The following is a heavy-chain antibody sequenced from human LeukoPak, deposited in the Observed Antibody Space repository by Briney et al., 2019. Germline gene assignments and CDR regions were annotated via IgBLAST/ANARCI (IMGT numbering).Heavy chain of an antibody. CDR2: ISDSWRT. CDR1: PGFIIGYY. CDR3: ARETDMTPITSYYSFVY. J-gene: IGHJ4*02. Sequence: SESLPVTLTVSPGFIIGYYCTWFRPPASRKRDGMGRISDSWRTYYNPSLHSRVTISLDKSNNQFLLQVTSATAARRAVYYCARETDMTPITSYYSFVYWGQGTLVSVSS. V-gene: IGHV4-4*07. D-gene: IGHD5-24*01.